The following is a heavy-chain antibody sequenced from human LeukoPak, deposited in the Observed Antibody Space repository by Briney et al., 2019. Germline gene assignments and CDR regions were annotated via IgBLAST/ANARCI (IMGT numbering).Heavy chain of an antibody. D-gene: IGHD3-3*01. CDR1: GGSISSGGYY. Sequence: SQTLSLTCTVSGGSISSGGYYWSWIRQHPGKGLEWIGYIYYSGSTYYTPSLKSRVTISVDTSKNQFSLKLSSVTAADTAVYYCARVRGQYYYYHYMDVWGKGTTVTVSS. CDR3: ARVRGQYYYYHYMDV. V-gene: IGHV4-31*03. CDR2: IYYSGST. J-gene: IGHJ6*03.